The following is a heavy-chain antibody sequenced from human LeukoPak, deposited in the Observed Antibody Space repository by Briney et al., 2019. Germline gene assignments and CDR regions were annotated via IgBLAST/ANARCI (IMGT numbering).Heavy chain of an antibody. V-gene: IGHV3-23*01. CDR2: ISVGGGAT. CDR1: GITASNFY. J-gene: IGHJ4*02. D-gene: IGHD2-2*01. CDR3: AKQAAGSSTWRSQHFDR. Sequence: GGSLRLSCAASGITASNFYMMWVRQAPGKGLEWLSVISVGGGATHYADSVKGRFTISRDNSKDTVYLQMDSLRAEDTAIYFCAKQAAGSSTWRSQHFDRWGQGTLVTVSS.